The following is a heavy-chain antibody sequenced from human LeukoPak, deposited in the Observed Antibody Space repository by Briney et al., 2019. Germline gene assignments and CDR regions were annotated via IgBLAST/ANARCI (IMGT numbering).Heavy chain of an antibody. J-gene: IGHJ4*02. D-gene: IGHD3-10*01. Sequence: EGSLRLSCAAAGFSITKYYMGWVRQAPGKGLEWVSVVWTAGATNYADSLKGRLTISKDNSKNMVYLQMISVSAEDTATYYCVRGDPSGSGTNSFDYWGQGTVVTVSS. CDR2: VWTAGAT. CDR3: VRGDPSGSGTNSFDY. V-gene: IGHV3-53*01. CDR1: GFSITKYY.